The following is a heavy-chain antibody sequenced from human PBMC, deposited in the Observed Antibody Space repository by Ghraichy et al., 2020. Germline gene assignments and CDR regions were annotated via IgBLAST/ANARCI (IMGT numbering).Heavy chain of an antibody. J-gene: IGHJ6*02. Sequence: SGKVSCKASGGTFSSYAISWVRQAPGQGLEWMGGIIPIFGTANYAQKFQGRVTITADESTSTAYMELSSLRSEDTAVYYCARSYGSGSLAYYYYGMDVWGQGTTVTVSS. CDR1: GGTFSSYA. CDR2: IIPIFGTA. V-gene: IGHV1-69*13. D-gene: IGHD3-10*01. CDR3: ARSYGSGSLAYYYYGMDV.